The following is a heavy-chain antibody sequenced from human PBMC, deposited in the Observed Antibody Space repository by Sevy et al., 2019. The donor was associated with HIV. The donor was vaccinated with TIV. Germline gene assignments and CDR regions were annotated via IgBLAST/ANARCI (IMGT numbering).Heavy chain of an antibody. CDR1: GFTFSIYT. J-gene: IGHJ4*02. V-gene: IGHV3-23*01. CDR2: FCFGGSTI. D-gene: IGHD2-8*01. CDR3: AREGCTLPHDY. Sequence: GGSLRLSCAASGFTFSIYTMSWVRQAPGKGLEWVSTFCFGGSTINYAVSVKGRFTISRDKSKNTLYLQMNSLRADDTAVYFCAREGCTLPHDYWGQGTLVTVSS.